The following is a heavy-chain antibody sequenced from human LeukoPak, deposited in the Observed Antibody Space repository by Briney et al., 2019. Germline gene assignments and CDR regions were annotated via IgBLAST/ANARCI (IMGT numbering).Heavy chain of an antibody. CDR1: GFTFNTYG. J-gene: IGHJ4*02. CDR2: IWYDGSDK. V-gene: IGHV3-33*06. CDR3: AKGVGRTSGRNPDY. Sequence: GGSLRLSCAASGFTFNTYGMHWVRQAPGRGLEWVGVIWYDGSDKYYAESVKGRFTISRDNSKNTLSLQMNSLRVEDTAMYYCAKGVGRTSGRNPDYWGQGTLVTVSS. D-gene: IGHD2-8*02.